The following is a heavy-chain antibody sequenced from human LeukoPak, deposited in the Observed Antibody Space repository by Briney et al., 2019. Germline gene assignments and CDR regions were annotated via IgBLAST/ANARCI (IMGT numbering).Heavy chain of an antibody. V-gene: IGHV3-48*01. D-gene: IGHD3-9*01. Sequence: GGSLRLSCAASGFTFRDYSMNWVRQAPGKGLEWITYISSSTSTIYYADSVKGRFTISRDNSKNTLYLQMNSLRAEDTAVYYCAKGVPSVLRYFDWLGYFDYWGQGTLVTVSS. CDR1: GFTFRDYS. J-gene: IGHJ4*02. CDR2: ISSSTSTI. CDR3: AKGVPSVLRYFDWLGYFDY.